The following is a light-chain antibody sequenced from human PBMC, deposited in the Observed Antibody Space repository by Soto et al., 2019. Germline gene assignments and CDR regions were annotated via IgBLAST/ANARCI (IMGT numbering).Light chain of an antibody. CDR3: QHYVSPPIP. CDR2: GAS. Sequence: EIGLKQSPGTLSLSPGERATLSCRASQSVTSNYLAWYQLKPGQAPRLLVYGASSRATGISDRFSGSGSGTDFTLAISRLEPEDFAVYYCQHYVSPPIPFGQGTRLAI. CDR1: QSVTSNY. J-gene: IGKJ5*01. V-gene: IGKV3-20*01.